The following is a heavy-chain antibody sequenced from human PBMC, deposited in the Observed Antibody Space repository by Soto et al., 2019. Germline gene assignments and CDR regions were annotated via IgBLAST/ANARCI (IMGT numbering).Heavy chain of an antibody. V-gene: IGHV4-30-2*01. D-gene: IGHD6-25*01. CDR2: IYHSGST. CDR3: ARGQGLRGAFDI. CDR1: GGSISSGGYS. Sequence: SETLSLTCAVSGGSISSGGYSWSWIRQPPGKGLEWIGYIYHSGSTYYNPSLKSRVTISVDRSKNQFSLKLSSVTAADTAVYYCARGQGLRGAFDIWGQGTMVT. J-gene: IGHJ3*02.